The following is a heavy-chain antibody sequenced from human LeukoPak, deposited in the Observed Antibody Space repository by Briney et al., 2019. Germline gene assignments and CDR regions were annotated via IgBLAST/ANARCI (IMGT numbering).Heavy chain of an antibody. V-gene: IGHV3-64D*06. Sequence: PGGSLRLSCSASGFTFSSYAMHWVRQAPGKGLEYVSAIGSNGGSTYYADSVKGRFTISRDNSENTLYLQMSSLRAEDTAVYYCVKTSRGYNWNDSPYYFDYWGQGTLVTVSS. D-gene: IGHD1-1*01. CDR3: VKTSRGYNWNDSPYYFDY. CDR1: GFTFSSYA. J-gene: IGHJ4*02. CDR2: IGSNGGST.